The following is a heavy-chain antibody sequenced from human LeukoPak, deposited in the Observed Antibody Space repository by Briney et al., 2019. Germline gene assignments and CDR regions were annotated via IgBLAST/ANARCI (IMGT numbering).Heavy chain of an antibody. Sequence: ASVKVSCKASGYTFTSYGISWVRQAPGQGLEWMGWISAYNGNTNYAQKLQGRVAMTTDTSTSTAYMELRSLRSDDTAVYYCARTTVTISRDAFDIWGQGTMVTVSS. J-gene: IGHJ3*02. CDR3: ARTTVTISRDAFDI. V-gene: IGHV1-18*01. CDR2: ISAYNGNT. D-gene: IGHD4-17*01. CDR1: GYTFTSYG.